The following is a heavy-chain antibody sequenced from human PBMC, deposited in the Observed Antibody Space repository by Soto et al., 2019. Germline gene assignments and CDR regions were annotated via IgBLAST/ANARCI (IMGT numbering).Heavy chain of an antibody. CDR2: IYWDDDK. D-gene: IGHD3-16*02. Sequence: QITLKESGPTLVKPTQTLTLTCTVSGFSLSTDGVGVGWLRQAPRKAPEWLAFIYWDDDKRYSLSLKNRLSIPKDTSQIRVVFTMTDMHPVDTATYYCARARRMIAFGGVVAFGAFDVWCQGTMVTVSS. V-gene: IGHV2-5*02. J-gene: IGHJ3*01. CDR3: ARARRMIAFGGVVAFGAFDV. CDR1: GFSLSTDGVG.